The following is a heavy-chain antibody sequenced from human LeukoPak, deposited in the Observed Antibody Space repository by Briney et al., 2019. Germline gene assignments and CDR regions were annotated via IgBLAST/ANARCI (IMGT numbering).Heavy chain of an antibody. V-gene: IGHV3-74*01. J-gene: IGHJ6*03. CDR1: GFTFSSYW. D-gene: IGHD3-3*01. CDR2: INRDGSIT. CDR3: ARVGESGYINYYYVDV. Sequence: GGSLRLSCAASGFTFSSYWMHWFRQAPGKGLVWVSRINRDGSITGYADSVKGRFTISRDNAKNTLYLQMNSLRAEDTAVYYCARVGESGYINYYYVDVWGKGTTVTVSS.